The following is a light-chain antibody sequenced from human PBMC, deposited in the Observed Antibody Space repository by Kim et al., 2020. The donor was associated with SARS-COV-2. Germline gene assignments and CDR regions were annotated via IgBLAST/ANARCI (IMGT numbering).Light chain of an antibody. J-gene: IGKJ2*01. V-gene: IGKV3-11*01. CDR2: DAS. CDR1: QSVSSS. Sequence: PAPLSFSPGDRAPLSSRASQSVSSSLAWYQQKPGQAPRLLIYDASNRATGLPARFSGSGAGTDFTLTISSLEPEDFAVYYCQQRGTFGQGTKLEF. CDR3: QQRGT.